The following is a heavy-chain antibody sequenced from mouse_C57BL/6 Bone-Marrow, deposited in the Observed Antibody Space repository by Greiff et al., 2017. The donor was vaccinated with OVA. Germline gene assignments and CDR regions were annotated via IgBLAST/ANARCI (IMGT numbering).Heavy chain of an antibody. V-gene: IGHV7-1*01. CDR1: GFTFSDFY. Sequence: EVQRVESGGGLVQSARSLRLSCATSGFTFSDFYMEWVRQAPGKGLEWIAASRNKANDYTTEYSASVKGRFIVSRDTSQSILYLQMNALRAEDTAIYYCARDDYYWYFDVWGTGTTVTVSS. J-gene: IGHJ1*03. CDR3: ARDDYYWYFDV. CDR2: SRNKANDYTT.